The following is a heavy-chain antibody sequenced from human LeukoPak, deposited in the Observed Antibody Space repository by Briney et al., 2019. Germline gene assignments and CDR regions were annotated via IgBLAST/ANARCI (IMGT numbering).Heavy chain of an antibody. CDR3: ARAVGFLEWPNWFDP. Sequence: ASVKVSCKASGGTFSSYAISWVRQAPGQGLEWMGGIIPIFGTANYAQKFQGRVTITTDESTSTAYMELSSLRSEDTAVYYCARAVGFLEWPNWFDPWGQGTLVTVSS. D-gene: IGHD3-3*02. CDR2: IIPIFGTA. V-gene: IGHV1-69*05. CDR1: GGTFSSYA. J-gene: IGHJ5*02.